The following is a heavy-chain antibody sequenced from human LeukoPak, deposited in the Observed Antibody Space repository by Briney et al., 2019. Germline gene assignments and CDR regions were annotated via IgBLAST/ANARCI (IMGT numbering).Heavy chain of an antibody. CDR2: IIPIFGIA. CDR3: ARERYSSSWETRYNWFDP. J-gene: IGHJ5*02. V-gene: IGHV1-69*04. CDR1: GGTFSSYA. D-gene: IGHD6-13*01. Sequence: ASVKVSCKASGGTFSSYAIGWVRQAPGQGLEWMGRIIPIFGIANYAQKFQGRVTITTDKSTSTAYMELSSLRSEDTAVYYCARERYSSSWETRYNWFDPWGQGTLVTVSS.